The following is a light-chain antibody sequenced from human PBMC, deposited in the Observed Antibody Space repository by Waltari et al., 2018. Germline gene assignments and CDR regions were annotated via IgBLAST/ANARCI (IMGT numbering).Light chain of an antibody. CDR1: QSVLFRSDNKNY. J-gene: IGKJ1*01. Sequence: DIVMTQSPDSLAVSLGERATINCRSSQSVLFRSDNKNYLAWYQKKPGQPPKLLIYWASTRESGVPDRFSGSGSGTEFTLTISSLQAEDVAVYYCQQYYSTPLLFGQGTKVEIK. CDR3: QQYYSTPLL. V-gene: IGKV4-1*01. CDR2: WAS.